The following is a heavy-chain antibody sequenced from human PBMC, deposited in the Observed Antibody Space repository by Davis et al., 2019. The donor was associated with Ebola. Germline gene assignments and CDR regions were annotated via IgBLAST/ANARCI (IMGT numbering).Heavy chain of an antibody. J-gene: IGHJ6*02. CDR2: VNPISGTS. D-gene: IGHD3-10*01. Sequence: AASVKVSCKASGGTFSSYSISWMRQAPGQGLEWLGGVNPISGTSNYAQKFQGRVMITADKSTDTAYMELSSLRSEDTAVYYCAREELLWFGELLYYYYYGMDVWGQGTTVTVSS. CDR3: AREELLWFGELLYYYYYGMDV. CDR1: GGTFSSYS. V-gene: IGHV1-69*06.